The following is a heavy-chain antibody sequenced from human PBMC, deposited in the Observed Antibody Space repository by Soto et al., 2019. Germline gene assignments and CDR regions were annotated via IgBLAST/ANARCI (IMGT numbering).Heavy chain of an antibody. CDR1: GGTFSSYT. CDR3: ARYLGYSGYDYSAFDI. J-gene: IGHJ3*02. V-gene: IGHV1-69*02. CDR2: IIPIPGIA. Sequence: QVQLVQSGAEVKKPGASVKVSCKASGGTFSSYTISWVRQAPGQGLEWMGRIIPIPGIANYAQKFQGRVTITADKSTSKAHMDMRSLSSEDTAVYYCARYLGYSGYDYSAFDIWGQGTMVTVSS. D-gene: IGHD5-12*01.